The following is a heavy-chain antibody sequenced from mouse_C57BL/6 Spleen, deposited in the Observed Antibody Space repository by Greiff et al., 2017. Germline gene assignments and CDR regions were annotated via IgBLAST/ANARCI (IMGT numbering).Heavy chain of an antibody. CDR2: LYWDDDN. Sequence: QVTLQESGPGILQSSQTLSLTCSFSGFSLSTSGMGVSWIRQPSGKGLEWLAHLYWDDDNRYNPSLKSRLPISKDTSRNQVFLTITSVDTADTATYYCARLGQRRYCDVWGTGTTVTVSS. V-gene: IGHV8-12*01. J-gene: IGHJ1*03. D-gene: IGHD3-3*01. CDR3: ARLGQRRYCDV. CDR1: GFSLSTSGMG.